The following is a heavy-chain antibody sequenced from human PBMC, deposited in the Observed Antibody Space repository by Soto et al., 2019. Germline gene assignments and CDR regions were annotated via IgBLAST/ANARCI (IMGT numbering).Heavy chain of an antibody. J-gene: IGHJ4*02. V-gene: IGHV3-53*02. CDR3: ATFMAVTGSDY. CDR1: GFSVSSDY. D-gene: IGHD6-19*01. CDR2: IYPSGST. Sequence: EVQLVETGGGLIQPGGSQRLSCAPSGFSVSSDYMHWVRQVPGKGLEWISVIYPSGSTNYADSVRGRFTISRDDSKNMVYLQMSNLRVEDTAVYYCATFMAVTGSDYWGQGTLVTVSS.